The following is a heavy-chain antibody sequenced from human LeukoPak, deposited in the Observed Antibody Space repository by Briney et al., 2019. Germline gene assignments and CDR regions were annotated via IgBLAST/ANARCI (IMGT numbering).Heavy chain of an antibody. CDR1: GGSISSGDYY. CDR2: IYYSGST. D-gene: IGHD3-10*01. J-gene: IGHJ4*02. Sequence: RPSQTLSLTCTVSGGSISSGDYYWRWIRQPPRKLLEWIGSIYYSGSTYYNPSLKSRITMSVDTSKNQFSLQLSSVTAADTAVYYCARPRHYYGSGFDYWGQGSLVNVSS. CDR3: ARPRHYYGSGFDY. V-gene: IGHV4-39*01.